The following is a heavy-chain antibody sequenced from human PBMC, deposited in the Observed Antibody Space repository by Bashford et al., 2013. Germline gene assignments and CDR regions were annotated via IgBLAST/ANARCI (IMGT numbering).Heavy chain of an antibody. V-gene: IGHV4-4*07. D-gene: IGHD1/OR15-1a*01. CDR3: ADLNNDY. CDR1: GGSISSSNW. Sequence: SETLSLTCAVSGGSISSSNWWSWIRQPAGKGLEWIGRMYSSGISNYNPSLSSRVTISVDKSKNQFSLKLTSVTAADTAVYYCADLNNDYWAQGTLVTVSS. J-gene: IGHJ4*02. CDR2: MYSSGIS.